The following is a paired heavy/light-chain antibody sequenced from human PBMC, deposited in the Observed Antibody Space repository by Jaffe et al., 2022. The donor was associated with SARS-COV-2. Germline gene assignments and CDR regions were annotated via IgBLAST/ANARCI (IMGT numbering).Heavy chain of an antibody. Sequence: EVQLVESGGGLIQPGGSLRLSCAASGFTVSTKYMSWVRQAPGKGLEWVSIIYTGGSTYYADSVKGRFTISRDNSKNTLYLQMNSLRAEDTAVYYCGLSSSWGYFDYWGQGTLVTVSS. CDR3: GLSSSWGYFDY. CDR2: IYTGGST. V-gene: IGHV3-53*01. D-gene: IGHD2-2*01. J-gene: IGHJ4*02. CDR1: GFTVSTKY.
Light chain of an antibody. CDR1: QSISSTY. Sequence: EIVLTQSPGTLSLSPGERATLSCRASQSISSTYLAWYQQKPGQAPRLLIYDASSRATGIPDRFSASGSGTDFTLTISRLEPEDFAVYYCQQYSSSRTFGQGTKVEIK. CDR2: DAS. V-gene: IGKV3-20*01. CDR3: QQYSSSRT. J-gene: IGKJ1*01.